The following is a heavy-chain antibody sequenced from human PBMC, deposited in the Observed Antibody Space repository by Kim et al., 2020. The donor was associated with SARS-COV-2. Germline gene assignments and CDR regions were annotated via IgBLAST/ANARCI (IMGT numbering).Heavy chain of an antibody. V-gene: IGHV1-69*13. D-gene: IGHD3-10*01. Sequence: SVKVSCKASGGTFSSYAISWVRQAPGQGLEWMGGIIPIFGTENYAQKFQGRVTITADESTSTAYMELSSLRSEDTAVYYCARGGGDLWFGEYYYYGMDVWGQGTTVTVSS. CDR1: GGTFSSYA. J-gene: IGHJ6*02. CDR2: IIPIFGTE. CDR3: ARGGGDLWFGEYYYYGMDV.